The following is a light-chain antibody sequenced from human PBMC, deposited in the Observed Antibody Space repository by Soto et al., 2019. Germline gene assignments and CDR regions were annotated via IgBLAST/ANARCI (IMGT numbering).Light chain of an antibody. CDR2: INSDGSH. J-gene: IGLJ2*01. Sequence: QAVLTQSPSVSASLGASVNLTCTLSSGHRTYAIAWHQVQSGKGPRFLMTINSDGSHNRGDGVPARFSGASFGAERFLIIPSLQSDDETDYYCQTWGPGIVVFGGGTKLTVL. V-gene: IGLV4-69*01. CDR3: QTWGPGIVV. CDR1: SGHRTYA.